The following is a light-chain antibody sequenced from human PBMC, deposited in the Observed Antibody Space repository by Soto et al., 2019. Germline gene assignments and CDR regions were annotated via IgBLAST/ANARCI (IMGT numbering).Light chain of an antibody. J-gene: IGKJ4*01. CDR3: QKYNRAPLT. CDR2: GAS. CDR1: QDISIY. V-gene: IGKV1-27*01. Sequence: DIQMSQSPSSLAASAGDRVTITCRASQDISIYLAWHQQRSGKVPKLLIYGASTLQSGVPSRFSGSGSGTDFTLTINSLQPEDVATYYCQKYNRAPLTFGGGTKVEIK.